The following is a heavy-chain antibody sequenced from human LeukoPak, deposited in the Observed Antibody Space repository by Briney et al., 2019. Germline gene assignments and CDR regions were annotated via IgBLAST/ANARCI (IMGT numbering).Heavy chain of an antibody. CDR3: AREWGAAADY. J-gene: IGHJ4*02. CDR2: MSYDGDKK. CDR1: GFTFVNYA. D-gene: IGHD6-13*01. Sequence: GGSLRLSCVASGFTFVNYAVHWVRQAPGKGLEWVAVMSYDGDKKYYTDSVKGRFTLSRDNSKSTLYLQMNSLKPQDTAVYFSAREWGAAADYWGQGTLVTVSS. V-gene: IGHV3-30-3*01.